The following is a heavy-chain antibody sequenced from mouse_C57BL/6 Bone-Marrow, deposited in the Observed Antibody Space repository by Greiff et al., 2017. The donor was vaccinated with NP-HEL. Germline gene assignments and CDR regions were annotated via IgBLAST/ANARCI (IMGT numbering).Heavy chain of an antibody. CDR1: GFTFSDYY. CDR2: ISNGGGST. Sequence: EVKLVESGGGLVQPGGSLKLSCAASGFTFSDYYMYWVRQTPEKRLEWVAYISNGGGSTYYPDTAKGRFTISRDNAKNTLYLQMSRLKSEDTAMYYCANGYDNAMDYWGQGTSVTVSS. J-gene: IGHJ4*01. D-gene: IGHD2-2*01. V-gene: IGHV5-12*01. CDR3: ANGYDNAMDY.